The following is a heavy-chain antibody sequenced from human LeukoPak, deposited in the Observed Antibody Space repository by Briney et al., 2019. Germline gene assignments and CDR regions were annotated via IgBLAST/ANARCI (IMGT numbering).Heavy chain of an antibody. CDR2: IYSGGST. D-gene: IGHD4-17*01. CDR1: GFTVSSNY. CDR3: VRGDYGDYTLFDY. V-gene: IGHV3-53*01. J-gene: IGHJ4*02. Sequence: QPGGSLRLSCAASGFTVSSNYMSWVRQAPRKGLEWVSVIYSGGSTYYADSVKGRFTISRDNSKNTLYLQMNSLRAEDTAVYYCVRGDYGDYTLFDYWGQGTLVTVSS.